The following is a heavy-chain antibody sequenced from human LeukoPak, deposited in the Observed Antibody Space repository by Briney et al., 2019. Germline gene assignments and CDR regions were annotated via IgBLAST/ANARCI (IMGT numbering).Heavy chain of an antibody. CDR3: ARDSGIYWTIDY. J-gene: IGHJ4*02. Sequence: PGGSLRLSCVASGFTFNNYSMNWVRQAPGKGLEWVSSISSSSTYIYHADSVKGRFTISRDNAKNSLYLQMNSLRAEDTAVYYCARDSGIYWTIDYWGQGTLVTVSS. D-gene: IGHD1-26*01. CDR1: GFTFNNYS. V-gene: IGHV3-21*01. CDR2: ISSSSTYI.